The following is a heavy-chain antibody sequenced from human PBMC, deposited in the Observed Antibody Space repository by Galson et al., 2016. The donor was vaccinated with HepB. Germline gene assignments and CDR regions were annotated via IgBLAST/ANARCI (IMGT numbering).Heavy chain of an antibody. J-gene: IGHJ5*02. CDR3: VGDFGWNNIYWFDP. CDR1: GDSIITYF. CDR2: LYTRGKT. D-gene: IGHD1/OR15-1a*01. Sequence: SETLSLTCTVSGDSIITYFWSWIRQPAGKGLEWIGRLYTRGKTNYNPSLKSRITMSIDTSKNQFSLKLTSVTAADTAVYFCVGDFGWNNIYWFDPWGQGAQVTVSS. V-gene: IGHV4-4*07.